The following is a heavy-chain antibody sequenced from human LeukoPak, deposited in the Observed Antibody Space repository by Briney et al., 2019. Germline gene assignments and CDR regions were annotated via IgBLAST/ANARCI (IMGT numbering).Heavy chain of an antibody. D-gene: IGHD1-14*01. CDR3: ARVRLTGSSYYYYMDV. Sequence: LETLSLTCTVSGGSISSSSYYWGWVRQPPGKGLEWIGSMSYSGATYYNPSLRSRVTISLDTSKNQFSLKLTSVTAADTAMYYCARVRLTGSSYYYYMDVWGNGTTVTVSS. J-gene: IGHJ6*03. CDR2: MSYSGAT. CDR1: GGSISSSSYY. V-gene: IGHV4-39*07.